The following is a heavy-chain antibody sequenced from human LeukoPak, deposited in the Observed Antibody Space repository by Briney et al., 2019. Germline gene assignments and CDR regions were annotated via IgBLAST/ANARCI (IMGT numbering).Heavy chain of an antibody. Sequence: ASVKVSCMASGYTFTGYYIHWVRQAPGQGLEWMGWINPDSGGTNCAQKFQDRVTMTRDTSISTVYMGLNRLRSDDTAVYYCARGRRRQLIMVAFDIWGQGTMVTVSS. D-gene: IGHD2-8*01. J-gene: IGHJ3*02. CDR1: GYTFTGYY. V-gene: IGHV1-2*02. CDR2: INPDSGGT. CDR3: ARGRRRQLIMVAFDI.